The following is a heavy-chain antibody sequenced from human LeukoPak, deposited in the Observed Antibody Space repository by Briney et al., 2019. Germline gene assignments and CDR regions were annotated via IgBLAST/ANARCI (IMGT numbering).Heavy chain of an antibody. V-gene: IGHV3-30*18. J-gene: IGHJ4*02. CDR2: ISYDGSNK. CDR1: GFTFSSYG. CDR3: AKTYSGYDSDDY. Sequence: GRSLRLSCAASGFTFSSYGRHGVRQAPGKGREGVAVISYDGSNKYYADSVKGGFTISRDNSKNMLYLQMNSLRAEDTAVYYCAKTYSGYDSDDYWGQGTLVTVSS. D-gene: IGHD5-12*01.